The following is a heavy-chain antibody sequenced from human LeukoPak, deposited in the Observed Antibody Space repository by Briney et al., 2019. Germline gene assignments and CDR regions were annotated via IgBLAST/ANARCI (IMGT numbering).Heavy chain of an antibody. D-gene: IGHD4-17*01. CDR2: INPNSGGT. V-gene: IGHV1-2*04. Sequence: ASVKVSCKASGYTFTGYYMHWVRQAPGHGLEWMGWINPNSGGTNYAQKFQGWVTMTRDTSISTAYMELSRLRSDDTAVYYCARDGSVRDYGDYVFAFDIWGQGTMVTVSS. CDR1: GYTFTGYY. CDR3: ARDGSVRDYGDYVFAFDI. J-gene: IGHJ3*02.